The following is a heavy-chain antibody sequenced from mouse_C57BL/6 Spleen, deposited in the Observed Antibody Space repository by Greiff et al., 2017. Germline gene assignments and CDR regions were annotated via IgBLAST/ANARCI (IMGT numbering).Heavy chain of an antibody. CDR1: GFTFSDYG. D-gene: IGHD4-1*01. V-gene: IGHV5-15*01. Sequence: EVKLMESGGGLVQPGGSLKLSCAASGFTFSDYGMAWVRQAPGKGPEWVAFISNLAYSIYYADTVTGRFTISRENAKNTLYLEMSSLRSEDTAMYYCARQTGTMEYYCGYGGQGTTLTVSS. J-gene: IGHJ2*01. CDR3: ARQTGTMEYYCGY. CDR2: ISNLAYSI.